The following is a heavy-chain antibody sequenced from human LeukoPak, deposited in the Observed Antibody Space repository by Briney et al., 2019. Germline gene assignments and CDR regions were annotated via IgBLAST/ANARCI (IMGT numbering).Heavy chain of an antibody. CDR2: ITTSDGNT. V-gene: IGHV3-23*01. D-gene: IGHD1-1*01. J-gene: IGHJ4*02. CDR1: GFTFSSYT. CDR3: ARESRGTGGTTAFDC. Sequence: PGGSLRLSCAASGFTFSSYTMSWVRQAPGKGLEWVSTITTSDGNTYYADSVKGRFTVSRDNSKNTLFLQMNSLRAEDTAVYYCARESRGTGGTTAFDCWGQGTLVTVSS.